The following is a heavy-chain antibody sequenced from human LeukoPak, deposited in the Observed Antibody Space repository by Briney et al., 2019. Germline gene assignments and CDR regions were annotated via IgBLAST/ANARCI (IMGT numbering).Heavy chain of an antibody. CDR3: AGHHQAYSRTY. D-gene: IGHD6-13*01. J-gene: IGHJ4*02. CDR2: ISTDGSST. Sequence: PGGSLRLSCAASGFTFSSYWMHWVRQAPGKGLGWVSRISTDGSSTTYADSVKGRFTISRDNAKDTLYLQMNSLRAEDTAVYYCAGHHQAYSRTYWGQGTLVTVSS. CDR1: GFTFSSYW. V-gene: IGHV3-74*01.